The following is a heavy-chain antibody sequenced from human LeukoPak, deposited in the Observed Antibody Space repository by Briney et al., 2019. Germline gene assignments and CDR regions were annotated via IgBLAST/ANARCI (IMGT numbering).Heavy chain of an antibody. CDR3: ANCYDSSGFFAY. CDR2: IDTSTGNP. D-gene: IGHD3-22*01. Sequence: ASVKVSCKGSGYTFTKYAISWVRQAPGQGLEYMGWIDTSTGNPTYAQGFTGRFVFSLDTSVSTAYLQISSLKAEDSAIYFCANCYDSSGFFAYWGQGTLVTVSS. CDR1: GYTFTKYA. J-gene: IGHJ4*02. V-gene: IGHV7-4-1*02.